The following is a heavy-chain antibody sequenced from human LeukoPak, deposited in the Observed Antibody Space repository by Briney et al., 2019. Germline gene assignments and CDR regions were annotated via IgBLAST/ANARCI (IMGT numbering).Heavy chain of an antibody. V-gene: IGHV4-61*02. CDR3: ARALNSYYYYYMDV. J-gene: IGHJ6*03. CDR1: GDSISSGDYY. CDR2: ISSSGST. Sequence: SQTLSLTCTVSGDSISSGDYYWSWIRQPAGKGLEWIGRISSSGSTNYNPSLKSRVTISVDTSKNQFSLKLSSVTAADTAVYYCARALNSYYYYYMDVWGKGTTVTVSS.